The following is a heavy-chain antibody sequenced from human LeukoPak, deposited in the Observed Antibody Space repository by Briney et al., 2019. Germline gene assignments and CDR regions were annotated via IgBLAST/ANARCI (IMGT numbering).Heavy chain of an antibody. D-gene: IGHD3-22*01. CDR1: GITLSNYG. CDR3: AKRGVVIRVILVGFHKEAYYFDS. CDR2: ISGSGGST. J-gene: IGHJ4*02. Sequence: GGSLRLSCAVSGITLSNYGMSWLRQAPGRGLEWVAGISGSGGSTNYADSVKGRFTISRDNPKNTLYLQMNSLRPEDTAVYFCAKRGVVIRVILVGFHKEAYYFDSWGQGALVTVSS. V-gene: IGHV3-23*01.